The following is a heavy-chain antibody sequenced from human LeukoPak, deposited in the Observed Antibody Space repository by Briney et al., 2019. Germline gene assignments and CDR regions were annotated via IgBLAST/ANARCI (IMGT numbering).Heavy chain of an antibody. V-gene: IGHV3-74*01. CDR3: ARDLGGYSSGWTIDY. CDR1: GFTFSSYW. Sequence: PGGSLRLSCAASGFTFSSYWMHWVRQAPGKGLVWVSRINSDGSSTSYADSVKGRFTISRDNAKNTLYLQMNSLRAEDTAVYHCARDLGGYSSGWTIDYWGQGTLVTVSS. CDR2: INSDGSST. D-gene: IGHD6-19*01. J-gene: IGHJ4*02.